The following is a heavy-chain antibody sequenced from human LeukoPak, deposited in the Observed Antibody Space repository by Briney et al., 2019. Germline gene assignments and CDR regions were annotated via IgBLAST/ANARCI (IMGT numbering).Heavy chain of an antibody. J-gene: IGHJ4*02. CDR1: GFTFSSYA. V-gene: IGHV3-23*01. Sequence: GGSLRLSCAASGFTFSSYAMSWVRQAPGKGLEWVSAISGSGGSTYYADSVKGRFTISRDNSKNTLYLQMNSLRAEDTAVYYCAKHLMTGRFLEWLLFMYDYWGQGPLVTVSS. CDR2: ISGSGGST. D-gene: IGHD3-3*01. CDR3: AKHLMTGRFLEWLLFMYDY.